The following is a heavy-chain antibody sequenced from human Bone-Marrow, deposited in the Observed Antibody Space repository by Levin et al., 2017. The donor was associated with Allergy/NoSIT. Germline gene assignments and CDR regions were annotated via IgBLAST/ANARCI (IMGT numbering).Heavy chain of an antibody. CDR2: ISSSGSSM. CDR3: ARGTYYDFWTHSYGMDV. V-gene: IGHV3-48*03. J-gene: IGHJ6*02. D-gene: IGHD3-3*01. Sequence: SCATSGFTFSKFEMDWVRQAPGKGLEWVSYISSSGSSMSYADSVKGRFTISRDNTNSSVYLQMNSLRAEDTAVYYCARGTYYDFWTHSYGMDVWGQGTTVTVSS. CDR1: GFTFSKFE.